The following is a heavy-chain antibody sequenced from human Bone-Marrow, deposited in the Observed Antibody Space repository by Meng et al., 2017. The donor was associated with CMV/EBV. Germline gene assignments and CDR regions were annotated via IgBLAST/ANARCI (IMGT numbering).Heavy chain of an antibody. CDR2: IIPIFGTA. Sequence: QVQLVQSGAEVXXXXXXVKXSXXXSGGTVSSYAISWGRQAPGQGLEWRGGIIPIFGTANYAQKFQGRVTITADESTSTAYMELSSLRSEDTAVYYCARVDGGYSYGFPFDYWGQGTLVTVSS. D-gene: IGHD5-18*01. CDR3: ARVDGGYSYGFPFDY. V-gene: IGHV1-69*12. CDR1: GGTVSSYA. J-gene: IGHJ4*02.